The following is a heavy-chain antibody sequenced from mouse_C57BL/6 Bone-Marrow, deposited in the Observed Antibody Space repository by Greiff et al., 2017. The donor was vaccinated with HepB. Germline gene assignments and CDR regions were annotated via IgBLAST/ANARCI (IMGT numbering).Heavy chain of an antibody. D-gene: IGHD1-1*01. V-gene: IGHV1-69*01. Sequence: QVQLQQPGAELVMPGASVKLSCKASGYTFTSYWMHWVKQRPGQGLEWIGEIDPSDSYTNYNQKFKGKSTLTVDKSSSTAYMQLSSLTSEDSAVYYCALITTVVAGGDYWGQGTTLTVSS. J-gene: IGHJ2*01. CDR1: GYTFTSYW. CDR3: ALITTVVAGGDY. CDR2: IDPSDSYT.